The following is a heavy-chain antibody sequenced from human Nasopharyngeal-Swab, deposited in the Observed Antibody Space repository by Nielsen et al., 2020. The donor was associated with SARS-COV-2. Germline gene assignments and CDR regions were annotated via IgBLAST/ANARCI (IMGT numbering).Heavy chain of an antibody. D-gene: IGHD4-17*01. Sequence: ASVKVSCKVSGYTLTELSMHWVRQAPGKGLEWMGGFDPEDGETIYAQKFQGRVTMTEDTSTDTAYMELSSLRSEDTAVYYCATYDYGDFYAYYYGMDVWRQGTMVTVSS. V-gene: IGHV1-24*01. CDR1: GYTLTELS. CDR2: FDPEDGET. J-gene: IGHJ6*02. CDR3: ATYDYGDFYAYYYGMDV.